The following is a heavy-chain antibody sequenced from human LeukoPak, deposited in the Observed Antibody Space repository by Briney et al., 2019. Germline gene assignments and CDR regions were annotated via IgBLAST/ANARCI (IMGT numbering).Heavy chain of an antibody. V-gene: IGHV3-48*04. D-gene: IGHD4-17*01. CDR1: GFTFSSYS. J-gene: IGHJ4*02. CDR3: ASLGLYGDYPFDY. Sequence: PGRSLRLSCAASGFTFSSYSMNWVRQAPGKGLEWVSYISSSSSTIYYADSVKGRFTISRDNAKNSLYLQMNSLRAEDTAVYYCASLGLYGDYPFDYWGQGTLVTVSS. CDR2: ISSSSSTI.